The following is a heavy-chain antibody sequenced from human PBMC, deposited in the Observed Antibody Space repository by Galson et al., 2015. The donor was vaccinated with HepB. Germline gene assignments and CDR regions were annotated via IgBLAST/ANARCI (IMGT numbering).Heavy chain of an antibody. CDR3: AKDGGGTGDY. CDR1: GFTFSSYG. V-gene: IGHV3-30*18. CDR2: ISYDGSNK. J-gene: IGHJ4*02. Sequence: SLRLSCXXSGFTFSSYGMHWVRQAPGKGLEWVAVISYDGSNKYYADSVKGRFTISRDNSKNTLYLQMNSLRAEDTAVYYCAKDGGGTGDYWGQGTLVTVSS. D-gene: IGHD3-16*01.